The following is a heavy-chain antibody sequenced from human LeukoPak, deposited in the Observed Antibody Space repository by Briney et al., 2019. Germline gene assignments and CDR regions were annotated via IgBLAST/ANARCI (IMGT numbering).Heavy chain of an antibody. Sequence: ASVKVSCKASGYTFTSYAMNWVRQAPRQGLEWMGWINTNTGNPTYAQGFTGRFVFSLDTSVSTAYLQISSLKAEGTAVYYCARGTYSSSWYWYGLDVWGQGTTVTVSS. CDR1: GYTFTSYA. D-gene: IGHD6-13*01. J-gene: IGHJ6*02. CDR3: ARGTYSSSWYWYGLDV. CDR2: INTNTGNP. V-gene: IGHV7-4-1*02.